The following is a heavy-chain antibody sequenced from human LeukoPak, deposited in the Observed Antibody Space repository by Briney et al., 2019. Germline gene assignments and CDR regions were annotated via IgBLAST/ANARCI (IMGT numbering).Heavy chain of an antibody. CDR3: ATIRGVGTNFDY. CDR1: GGSISSSNW. CDR2: IYHSGST. D-gene: IGHD1-26*01. J-gene: IGHJ4*02. Sequence: SETLSLTCAVSGGSISSSNWWSWVRQPPGRGLEWIGEIYHSGSTNYNPSLKSRVTISVDKSKNQFSLKLSSVTAADTAVYYRATIRGVGTNFDYWGQGTLVTVSS. V-gene: IGHV4-4*02.